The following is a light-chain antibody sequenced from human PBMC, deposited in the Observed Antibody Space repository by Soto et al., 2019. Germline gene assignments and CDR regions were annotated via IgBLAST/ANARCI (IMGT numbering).Light chain of an antibody. Sequence: QSVLTQPASVSGSPGQSITIACTGTNRDVGSYNLVSWYQQRPGEAPKLIISEVRNRPSGISYRFTGSKSGNTASLTISGLQAEDEADYYCAAWDDSLSAYVFGTGTKVTVL. V-gene: IGLV2-14*01. CDR2: EVR. J-gene: IGLJ1*01. CDR1: NRDVGSYNL. CDR3: AAWDDSLSAYV.